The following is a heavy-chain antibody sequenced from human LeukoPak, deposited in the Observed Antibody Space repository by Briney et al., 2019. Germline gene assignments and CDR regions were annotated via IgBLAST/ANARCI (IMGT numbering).Heavy chain of an antibody. Sequence: SETLSLTCTVSGGSISSYYWSWIRQPPGKGLEWIGYIYYSGSTNYNPSLKSRVTISVDTSKNQFSLKLSSVTAADTAVYYCARGPHYSNYDQDYYYYMDVWGKGTTVTVSS. CDR3: ARGPHYSNYDQDYYYYMDV. D-gene: IGHD4-11*01. CDR2: IYYSGST. J-gene: IGHJ6*03. CDR1: GGSISSYY. V-gene: IGHV4-59*01.